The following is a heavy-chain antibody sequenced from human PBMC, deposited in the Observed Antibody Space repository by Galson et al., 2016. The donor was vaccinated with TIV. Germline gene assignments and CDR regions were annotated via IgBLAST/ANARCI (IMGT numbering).Heavy chain of an antibody. CDR3: ARGQVWAWESRDFFDH. J-gene: IGHJ4*02. Sequence: ETLSLTCGVYGGSVSGYYWGWFRQPPGKGLEWIGRIYKSGSTSYNASLGGRVSISMDTSASQVSLRLITVTAADTAVYFCARGQVWAWESRDFFDHWGPGAPVTVSS. D-gene: IGHD1-26*01. V-gene: IGHV4-34*11. CDR2: IYKSGST. CDR1: GGSVSGYY.